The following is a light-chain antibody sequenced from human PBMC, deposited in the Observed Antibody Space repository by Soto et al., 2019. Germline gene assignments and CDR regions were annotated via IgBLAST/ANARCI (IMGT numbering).Light chain of an antibody. CDR3: QQTYSAPRVT. J-gene: IGKJ1*01. V-gene: IGKV1-39*01. Sequence: TQSPATVSVSPGERATLSCRASQSVSTYLHWYQQKPGKAPKLLVYAASSLQSGVPSRFSGSGSGTEFTLTISGLQPGDFATYYCQQTYSAPRVTFGQGTKVEI. CDR2: AAS. CDR1: QSVSTY.